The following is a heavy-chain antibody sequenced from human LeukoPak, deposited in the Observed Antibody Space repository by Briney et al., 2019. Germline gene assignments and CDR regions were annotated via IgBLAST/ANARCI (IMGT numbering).Heavy chain of an antibody. CDR1: GGSISNYY. CDR3: ARATHWAFDY. D-gene: IGHD7-27*01. J-gene: IGHJ4*02. V-gene: IGHV4-4*07. Sequence: PSETLSLTCTVSGGSISNYYWSWIRQPAGKGLEWIGRIYTSGSTNYSPSLKSRVTMSVDTSRNQFSLRLSSVTAADTAVYYCARATHWAFDYWGQGTLVTVSS. CDR2: IYTSGST.